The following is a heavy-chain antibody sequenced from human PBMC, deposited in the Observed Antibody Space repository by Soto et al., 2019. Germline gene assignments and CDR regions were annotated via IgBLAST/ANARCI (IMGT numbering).Heavy chain of an antibody. J-gene: IGHJ4*02. CDR1: GFSFDNYW. D-gene: IGHD2-8*02. V-gene: IGHV3-74*01. CDR3: ARDLTLLGTPGDYFDY. Sequence: EVQLVESGGGLVQPGGSLRLSCAASGFSFDNYWMHWVRQAPGKGLVWVSRINTIGTVTSHADSVKGRFSISRDNAKNTVYLQMNSLRDDDTAVYYCARDLTLLGTPGDYFDYWGQGTLVTVSS. CDR2: INTIGTVT.